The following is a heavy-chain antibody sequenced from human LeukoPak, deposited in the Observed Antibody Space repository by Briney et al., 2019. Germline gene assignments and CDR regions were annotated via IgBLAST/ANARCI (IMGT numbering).Heavy chain of an antibody. J-gene: IGHJ6*02. D-gene: IGHD2-2*01. V-gene: IGHV3-23*01. CDR1: GFTFSSYA. CDR2: ISGSGGST. Sequence: GASLRLSCAASGFTFSSYAMSWVRQAPGKGLEWVSAISGSGGSTYYADSVKGRFTISRDNSKNTLYLQMNSLRAEDTAVYYRAKDSPGYCSSTSCYGMDVWGQGTTVTVSS. CDR3: AKDSPGYCSSTSCYGMDV.